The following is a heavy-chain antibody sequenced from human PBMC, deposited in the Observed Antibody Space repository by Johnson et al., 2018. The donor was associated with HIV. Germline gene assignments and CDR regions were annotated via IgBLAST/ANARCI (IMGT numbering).Heavy chain of an antibody. CDR3: ASSNVVGYSNYPDAFDI. CDR2: IRYDGSNK. Sequence: QVQLVESGGGLVQPGGSLRLSCAASGFTFGSYAMSWVRQAPGKGLEWVAVIRYDGSNKYYADSVKGRFTISRDNSKNTLYLQMNRLRAEDTAVYYCASSNVVGYSNYPDAFDIWGQGTMVTVSS. D-gene: IGHD6-13*01. CDR1: GFTFGSYA. J-gene: IGHJ3*02. V-gene: IGHV3-33*08.